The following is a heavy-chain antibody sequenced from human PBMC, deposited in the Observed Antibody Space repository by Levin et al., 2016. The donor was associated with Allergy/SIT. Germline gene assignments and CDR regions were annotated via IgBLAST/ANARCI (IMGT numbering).Heavy chain of an antibody. D-gene: IGHD6-19*01. CDR2: IYYSGST. J-gene: IGHJ4*02. Sequence: RQAPGKGLEWIGYIYYSGSTYYNPSLKSRVTISVDTSKNQFSLKLSSVTAADTAVYYCARAPFSSGWYREEYWGQGTLVTVSS. CDR3: ARAPFSSGWYREEY. V-gene: IGHV4-31*02.